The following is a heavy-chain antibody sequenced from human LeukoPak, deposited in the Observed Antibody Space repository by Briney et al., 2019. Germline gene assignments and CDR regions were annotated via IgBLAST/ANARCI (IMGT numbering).Heavy chain of an antibody. CDR2: LFYSGST. Sequence: SETLSLTCTVSGGSISSGSYYWGWIRQPPGKGLEWIGNLFYSGSTYYNPSLKTRVTISVDTSKNQFALKLSSVTAADTAIYYCARRTSGKSDFDYWGRGTLVTVSS. CDR1: GGSISSGSYY. J-gene: IGHJ4*02. V-gene: IGHV4-39*01. CDR3: ARRTSGKSDFDY. D-gene: IGHD1-26*01.